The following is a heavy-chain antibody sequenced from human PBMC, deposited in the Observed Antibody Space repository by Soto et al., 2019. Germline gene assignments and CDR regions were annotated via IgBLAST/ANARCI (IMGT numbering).Heavy chain of an antibody. D-gene: IGHD3-22*01. CDR2: ISSSSSYI. CDR1: XXTXXSXX. CDR3: ARGGASDYYDSSGYPLYNWFDP. J-gene: IGHJ5*02. V-gene: IGHV3-21*01. Sequence: XGSXRLSCAASXXTXXSXXXXXXRQAPXKGLEWVSSISSSSSYIYYADSVKGRFTISRDNAKNSLYLQMNSLRAEDTAVYYCARGGASDYYDSSGYPLYNWFDPWGQGTLVTVSS.